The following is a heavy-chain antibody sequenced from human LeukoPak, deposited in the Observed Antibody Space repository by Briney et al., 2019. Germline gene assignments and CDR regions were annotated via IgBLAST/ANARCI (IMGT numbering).Heavy chain of an antibody. CDR3: ARDLFWTGYYYFDF. D-gene: IGHD3/OR15-3a*01. CDR1: GYTFTSYG. CDR2: IDANSGGT. Sequence: EASVKVSCKASGYTFTSYGISWVRQAPGQGLEWMGSIDANSGGTEYAQKFQGRVTMTRDTSLSTAYMEVTSLTSDDTAVYYCARDLFWTGYYYFDFWGQGTLVTVSS. V-gene: IGHV1-2*02. J-gene: IGHJ4*02.